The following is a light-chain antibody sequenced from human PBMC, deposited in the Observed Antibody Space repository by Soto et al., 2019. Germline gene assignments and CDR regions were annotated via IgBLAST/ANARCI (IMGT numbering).Light chain of an antibody. Sequence: QSALTQPPSASGSPGQSVTISCTGTSSDVGGYNYVSWYQQHPGKAPKLMIYEVSKRPSGVPDRFSGSKSGNTASLTVSGLAAEDEADYYCSSYAGSNNRVFGTGTKLTVL. V-gene: IGLV2-8*01. J-gene: IGLJ1*01. CDR2: EVS. CDR3: SSYAGSNNRV. CDR1: SSDVGGYNY.